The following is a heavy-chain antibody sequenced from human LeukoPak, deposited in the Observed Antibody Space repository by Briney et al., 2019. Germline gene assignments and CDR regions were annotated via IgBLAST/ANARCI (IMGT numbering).Heavy chain of an antibody. CDR2: IKQDGSEK. Sequence: GGSLRLSCAAPGFTFSSYWMSWVRQAPGKGLEWVANIKQDGSEKYYVDSVKGRFTISRDNAKNSLYLQMNSLRAEDTAVYYCARARTYRYYFDYWGQGTLVTVSS. V-gene: IGHV3-7*01. D-gene: IGHD3-16*02. J-gene: IGHJ4*02. CDR3: ARARTYRYYFDY. CDR1: GFTFSSYW.